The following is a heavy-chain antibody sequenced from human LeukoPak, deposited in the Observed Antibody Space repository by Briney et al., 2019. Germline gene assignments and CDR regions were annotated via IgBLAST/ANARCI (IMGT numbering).Heavy chain of an antibody. V-gene: IGHV3-21*01. D-gene: IGHD2/OR15-2a*01. J-gene: IGHJ5*02. Sequence: GGSLRLSCAASGFTFSSYSMNWVRRAPGKRLEWVSSISSSSSYIYYADSVKGRFTISRDNAKNSLYLQMNSLRAEDTAVYYCAREYRVSPNWFDPWGQGTLVTFSS. CDR1: GFTFSSYS. CDR2: ISSSSSYI. CDR3: AREYRVSPNWFDP.